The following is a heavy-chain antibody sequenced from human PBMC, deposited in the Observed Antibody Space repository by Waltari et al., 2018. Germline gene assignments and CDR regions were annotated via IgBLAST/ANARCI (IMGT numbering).Heavy chain of an antibody. CDR2: ISYDGSNK. CDR1: GSPFSSYA. CDR3: ARGGMTGNTRYAPWYFDV. J-gene: IGHJ2*01. V-gene: IGHV3-30*07. Sequence: QVQLVESGGGVVQPGRSLRLPCAPSGSPFSSYALHWVRQAPGKGLEWVAVISYDGSNKYYADSVKGRFTISRDNSENTLYLRMSSLRVEDSAVYYCARGGMTGNTRYAPWYFDVWGRGTLVTVSS. D-gene: IGHD1-7*01.